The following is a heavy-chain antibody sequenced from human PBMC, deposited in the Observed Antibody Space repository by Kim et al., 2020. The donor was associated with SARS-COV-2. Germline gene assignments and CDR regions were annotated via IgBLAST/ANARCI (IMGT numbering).Heavy chain of an antibody. D-gene: IGHD3-22*01. Sequence: SQTLSLTCAISGDSVSSNSAAWNWIRQSPSRGLEWLGRTYYRSKWYNDYAVSVKSRITINPDTSKNQFSLQLNSVTPEDTAVYYCARMTGTYYYDSSGKGYYYGMDVWGQGTTVTVSS. CDR2: TYYRSKWYN. CDR3: ARMTGTYYYDSSGKGYYYGMDV. J-gene: IGHJ6*02. V-gene: IGHV6-1*01. CDR1: GDSVSSNSAA.